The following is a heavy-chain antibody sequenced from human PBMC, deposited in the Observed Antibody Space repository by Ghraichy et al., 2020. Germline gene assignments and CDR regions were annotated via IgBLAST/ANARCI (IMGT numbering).Heavy chain of an antibody. CDR3: AKDGGGDFDY. J-gene: IGHJ4*02. D-gene: IGHD3-16*01. V-gene: IGHV3-30*02. Sequence: GGSLRLSCAASGLTFSSYGIHWVRQAPGKGLEWVAFIRYDGSNKNYADSVKGRFTISRDNSKNTVYLQMNSLRAEDTAVYYCAKDGGGDFDYWGQGTLVTVSS. CDR1: GLTFSSYG. CDR2: IRYDGSNK.